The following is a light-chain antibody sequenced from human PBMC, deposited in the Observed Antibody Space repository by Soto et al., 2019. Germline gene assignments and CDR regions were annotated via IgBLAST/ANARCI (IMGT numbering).Light chain of an antibody. CDR1: QSVSSY. Sequence: EIVLTQSPATLSLSPGERATISCRASQSVSSYLAWYQQKPGPAPKLLIYGASSRATGIPDRFKASGSGKDFALTISRLKPEAFALYYCQQYDASPRTFGPGTKVDIK. V-gene: IGKV3-11*01. CDR3: QQYDASPRT. J-gene: IGKJ3*01. CDR2: GAS.